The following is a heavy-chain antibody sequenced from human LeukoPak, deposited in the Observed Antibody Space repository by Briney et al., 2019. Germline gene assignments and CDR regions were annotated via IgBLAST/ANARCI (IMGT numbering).Heavy chain of an antibody. CDR1: GYTFTSYG. CDR2: ISAYNGNT. D-gene: IGHD3-22*01. CDR3: ARVDYYDSSGYYYGATGDFDY. Sequence: ASVKVSCKASGYTFTSYGISWVRQAPGQGLEWMGWISAYNGNTNYAQKLQGRVTMTTDTSTSTAYMELRSLRPDDTAVYYCARVDYYDSSGYYYGATGDFDYWGQGTLVTVSS. J-gene: IGHJ4*02. V-gene: IGHV1-18*01.